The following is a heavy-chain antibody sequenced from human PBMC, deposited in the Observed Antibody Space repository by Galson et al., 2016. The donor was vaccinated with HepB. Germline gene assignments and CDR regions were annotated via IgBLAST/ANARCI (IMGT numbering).Heavy chain of an antibody. CDR1: GFTFTDYY. Sequence: SVKVSCKASGFTFTDYYIHWVRQAPGQGLEWMGWIKPDNGGTTYTQKFQGWVTMTRDTSISTALVELMTLKSDDTAVYYCAREVGGGMDYWGLGTPVTVSS. D-gene: IGHD6-13*01. V-gene: IGHV1-2*04. CDR3: AREVGGGMDY. CDR2: IKPDNGGT. J-gene: IGHJ4*03.